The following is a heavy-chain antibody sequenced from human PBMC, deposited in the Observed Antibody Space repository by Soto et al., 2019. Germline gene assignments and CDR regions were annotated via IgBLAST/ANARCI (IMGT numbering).Heavy chain of an antibody. D-gene: IGHD3-3*01. V-gene: IGHV4-59*01. Sequence: SSETLSLTCTVSGGSISSYYWSWIRQPPGKGLEWIGYIYYSGSTNYNPSLKSRVTISVDTSNNQVALKLSAGTGADTAVYYCARELMRYDFWSGYSGPYYGMDVWGQGTTVTVSS. CDR3: ARELMRYDFWSGYSGPYYGMDV. CDR2: IYYSGST. CDR1: GGSISSYY. J-gene: IGHJ6*02.